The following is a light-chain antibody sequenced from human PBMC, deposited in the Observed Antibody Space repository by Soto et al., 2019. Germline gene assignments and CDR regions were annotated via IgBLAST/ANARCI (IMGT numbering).Light chain of an antibody. CDR1: QSVSSY. Sequence: IVLTQSPATLSLSPGERATLSCRASQSVSSYLVWYQQKPGQAPRLLIYDASNRATGIPPRFSGSGSGTDSTLTISSLEPEDFAVYYCQHRSNWPTFGQGTKLEI. J-gene: IGKJ2*01. V-gene: IGKV3-11*01. CDR3: QHRSNWPT. CDR2: DAS.